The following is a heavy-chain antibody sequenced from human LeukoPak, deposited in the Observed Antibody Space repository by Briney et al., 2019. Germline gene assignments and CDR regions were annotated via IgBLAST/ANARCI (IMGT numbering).Heavy chain of an antibody. CDR1: GRSFSGYY. CDR2: INHSGST. CDR3: ARAIVVVPAATSGYFDY. Sequence: PSETLSLTCAVYGRSFSGYYWSWIRHPPGEGLEWMGEINHSGSTNYNPSLKSRVTISVDTSRSQFSLKLRSVTAADTAVYYCARAIVVVPAATSGYFDYWGQGTLVTVSS. V-gene: IGHV4-34*01. J-gene: IGHJ4*02. D-gene: IGHD2-2*01.